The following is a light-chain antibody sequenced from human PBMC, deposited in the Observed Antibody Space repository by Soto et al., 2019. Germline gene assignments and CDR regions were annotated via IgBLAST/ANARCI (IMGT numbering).Light chain of an antibody. CDR3: SSYTSISTVV. V-gene: IGLV2-14*01. CDR2: EVS. Sequence: QSALTQPASVSGSPGQSITISCTGTSSDVGGYNYVSWYQQHPGKAPKLMIYEVSNRPSGVSNRFSGSKSGNTASLTISGLQAEDEADYYCSSYTSISTVVFGGGTHLTVL. CDR1: SSDVGGYNY. J-gene: IGLJ2*01.